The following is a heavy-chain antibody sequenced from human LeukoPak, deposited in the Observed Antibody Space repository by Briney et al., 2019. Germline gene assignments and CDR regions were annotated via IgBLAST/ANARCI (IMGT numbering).Heavy chain of an antibody. J-gene: IGHJ6*03. CDR1: GGSIDGYG. CDR2: VYSSGTT. CDR3: ARRDYYYYYMDV. V-gene: IGHV4-59*01. Sequence: SETLSLTCTVSGGSIDGYGWSWIRQSPGKGLEWIGYVYSSGTTKYNPSLESRVTISLDASRNQFSLNVTSVTAADTAVYYCARRDYYYYYMDVWGKGTTVTVSS.